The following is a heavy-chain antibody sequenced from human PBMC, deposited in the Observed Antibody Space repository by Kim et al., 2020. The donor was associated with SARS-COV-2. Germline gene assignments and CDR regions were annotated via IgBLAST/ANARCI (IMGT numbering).Heavy chain of an antibody. J-gene: IGHJ4*02. Sequence: PSFQGQGTISADKSISTAYLQWSSLKASDTAMYYCARALGAKVTPQLFDYWGQGTLVTVSS. CDR3: ARALGAKVTPQLFDY. D-gene: IGHD1-1*01. V-gene: IGHV5-51*01.